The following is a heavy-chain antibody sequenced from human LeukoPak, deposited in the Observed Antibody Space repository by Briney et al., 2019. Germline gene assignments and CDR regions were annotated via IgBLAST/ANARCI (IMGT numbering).Heavy chain of an antibody. CDR3: AIEFGYYYYGMDV. Sequence: ASVKVSCKASGYTFTGYYMHWVRQAPGQGLEWMGWINPNSGGTNYAQKFQGRVTMTRDTSISTAYMELSRLRSDDTAVYYCAIEFGYYYYGMDVWGQGTTVTVSS. D-gene: IGHD3-3*01. J-gene: IGHJ6*02. CDR1: GYTFTGYY. CDR2: INPNSGGT. V-gene: IGHV1-2*02.